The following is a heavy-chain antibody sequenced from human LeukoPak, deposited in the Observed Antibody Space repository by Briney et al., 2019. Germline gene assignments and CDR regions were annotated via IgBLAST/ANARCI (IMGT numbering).Heavy chain of an antibody. CDR3: ARDPQGGLDPPDY. CDR1: GFTFSSYG. J-gene: IGHJ4*02. CDR2: ISYDGSNK. V-gene: IGHV3-30*03. Sequence: GRSLRLSCAASGFTFSSYGMHWVRQAPGKGLEWVAVISYDGSNKYYADSVKGRFTISRDNSKNTLYLQMNSLRAEDTAVYYCARDPQGGLDPPDYWGQGTLVTVSS.